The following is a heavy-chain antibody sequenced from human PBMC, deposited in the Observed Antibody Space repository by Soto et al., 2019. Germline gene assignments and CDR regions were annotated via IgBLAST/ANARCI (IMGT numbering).Heavy chain of an antibody. J-gene: IGHJ4*02. Sequence: PGGSLRLSCAASGFTFSSYGMHWVRQAPGKGLGWVAVISYDGSNKYYADSVKGRFTISRDNSKNTLYLQMNSLRAEDTVVYYCAKAPGRLVIITFIDYWGQGTLVTVSS. V-gene: IGHV3-30*18. CDR3: AKAPGRLVIITFIDY. CDR2: ISYDGSNK. CDR1: GFTFSSYG. D-gene: IGHD3-9*01.